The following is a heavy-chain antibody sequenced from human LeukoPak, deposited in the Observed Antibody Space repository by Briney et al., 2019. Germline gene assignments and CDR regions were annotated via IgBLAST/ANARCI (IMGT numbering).Heavy chain of an antibody. D-gene: IGHD1-26*01. CDR3: ARHSGSPGDY. J-gene: IGHJ4*02. V-gene: IGHV3-30-3*01. CDR2: ISYDGSNK. CDR1: GFTFSSYA. Sequence: PGGSLRLSCAASGFTFSSYAMRWVRQAPGKGLEWVAVISYDGSNKYYADSVKGRFTISRDNSKNTLYLQMNSLRAEDTAVYYCARHSGSPGDYWGQGTLVTVSS.